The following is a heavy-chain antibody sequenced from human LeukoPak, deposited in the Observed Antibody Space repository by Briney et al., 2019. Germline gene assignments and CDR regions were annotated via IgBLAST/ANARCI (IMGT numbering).Heavy chain of an antibody. D-gene: IGHD1-7*01. J-gene: IGHJ5*02. CDR1: GDSISSSSYY. Sequence: PSEALSLTCTVSGDSISSSSYYWGWIRQPPGKGLEWIGIIFYSGKTYYNPSLKSRVTISVDTSKNQFSLKLSSVSAADTAVYYCARRTLGKDWFDPWGQGTLVTVSS. CDR3: ARRTLGKDWFDP. CDR2: IFYSGKT. V-gene: IGHV4-39*01.